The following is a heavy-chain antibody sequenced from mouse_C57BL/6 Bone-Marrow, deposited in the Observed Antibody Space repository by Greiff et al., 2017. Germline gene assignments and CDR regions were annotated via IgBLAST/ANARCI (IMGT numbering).Heavy chain of an antibody. CDR3: ARIDDYYGPGDWFAY. Sequence: QVTLKESGPGLLQPSQTLSLTCSFSGFSLSTFGMGVGWIRQPSGKGLEWLAHIWWDDDKYYNPALKSRLTISKDTSKNQVFLKIANVDTADTATYYCARIDDYYGPGDWFAYWGQGTLVTVSA. V-gene: IGHV8-8*01. J-gene: IGHJ3*01. CDR1: GFSLSTFGMG. D-gene: IGHD1-1*01. CDR2: IWWDDDK.